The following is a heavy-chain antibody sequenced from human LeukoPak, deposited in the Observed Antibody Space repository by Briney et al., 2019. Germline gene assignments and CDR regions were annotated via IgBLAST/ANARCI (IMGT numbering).Heavy chain of an antibody. CDR1: GFSLSSNY. CDR3: AKYDGTSWYGIDY. J-gene: IGHJ4*02. D-gene: IGHD2-2*01. V-gene: IGHV3-53*01. CDR2: FYSGGDT. Sequence: GGSLRLSCAASGFSLSSNYMGWVRQAPGKELEWVSLFYSGGDTYYADSVKGRFTISRDSSRNTMDLQVNSLRAEDTAVYYCAKYDGTSWYGIDYWRQGNLVTVSS.